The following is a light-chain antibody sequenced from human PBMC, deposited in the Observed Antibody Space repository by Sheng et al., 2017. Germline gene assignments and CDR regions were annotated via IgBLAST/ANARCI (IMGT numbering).Light chain of an antibody. Sequence: DIQMTQSPSSLSASVGDRVTITCQASQDISNYLNWYQQKPGKAPKLLIYDASNLETGVPSRFSGSGSGTDFTFTISSLQPEDIATYYCQQQTFGQGDQGGNQT. V-gene: IGKV1-33*01. CDR2: DAS. J-gene: IGKJ1*01. CDR3: QQQT. CDR1: QDISNY.